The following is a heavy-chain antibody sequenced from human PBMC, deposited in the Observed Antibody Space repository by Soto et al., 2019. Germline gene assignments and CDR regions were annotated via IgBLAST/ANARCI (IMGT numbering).Heavy chain of an antibody. CDR3: AKPSGYSSGWSQH. D-gene: IGHD6-19*01. V-gene: IGHV3-23*01. CDR1: GFTFSSYA. J-gene: IGHJ4*02. Sequence: GGSLRLSCVGSGFTFSSYAMSWVRQAPGKGLEWVSAISGSGGSTYYADSVKGRFTISRDNSKNTLYLQMNSLRAEDTAVYYCAKPSGYSSGWSQHWGQGTLVTVSS. CDR2: ISGSGGST.